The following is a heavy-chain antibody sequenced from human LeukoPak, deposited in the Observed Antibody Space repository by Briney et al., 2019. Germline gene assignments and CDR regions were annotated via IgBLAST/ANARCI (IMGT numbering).Heavy chain of an antibody. CDR2: INPNSGGT. D-gene: IGHD3-9*01. CDR3: ARNGGYDILTGSGRGFDY. Sequence: ASVKVSCKASGYTFTGYYMHWVRQAPGQGLEWMGWINPNSGGTNYAQKFQGRVTMTRGTSISTAYMEPSRLRSDDTAVYYCARNGGYDILTGSGRGFDYWGQGTLVTVSS. V-gene: IGHV1-2*02. CDR1: GYTFTGYY. J-gene: IGHJ4*02.